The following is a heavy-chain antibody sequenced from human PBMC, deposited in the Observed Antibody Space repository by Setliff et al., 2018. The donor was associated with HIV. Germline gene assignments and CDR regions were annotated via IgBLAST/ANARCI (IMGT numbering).Heavy chain of an antibody. V-gene: IGHV4-4*02. Sequence: PSETLSLTCAVSGGSISSSNWWSWVRQPPGKGLEWIGEIYHSGSTNYNPSLKSRVTISEDKSKNQFSLKLSSVTAADTAVYYCARCAYYNFWSGYYCDYWGQGTLVTVSS. CDR1: GGSISSSNW. D-gene: IGHD3-3*01. CDR3: ARCAYYNFWSGYYCDY. J-gene: IGHJ4*02. CDR2: IYHSGST.